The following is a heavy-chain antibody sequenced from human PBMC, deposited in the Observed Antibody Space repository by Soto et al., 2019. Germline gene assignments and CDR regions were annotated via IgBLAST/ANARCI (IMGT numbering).Heavy chain of an antibody. J-gene: IGHJ4*02. V-gene: IGHV4-59*01. CDR3: AREDYDSSGYRLGYFDY. CDR1: GGSISSYY. D-gene: IGHD3-22*01. CDR2: IYYSGST. Sequence: SETLSLTCTVSGGSISSYYWSWIRQPPGKGLEWIGYIYYSGSTNYNPSLKSRVTISVDTSKNQFSLKLSSVTAADTAVYYCAREDYDSSGYRLGYFDYWGQGTLVTVSS.